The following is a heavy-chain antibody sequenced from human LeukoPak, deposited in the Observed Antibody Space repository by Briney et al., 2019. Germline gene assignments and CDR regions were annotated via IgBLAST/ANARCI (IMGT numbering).Heavy chain of an antibody. V-gene: IGHV3-30-3*01. J-gene: IGHJ4*02. CDR1: GFTFTNYA. CDR3: ARDGDSGRRELDY. Sequence: GGSLRLSCAVSGFTFTNYAIHWVRQAPGKGQEWAAVMSYDGSNKFYADSVKGRFTISRDNSRNTLYLQMNSLRAEDTAVYYCARDGDSGRRELDYWGQGTLVTVSS. D-gene: IGHD2-21*01. CDR2: MSYDGSNK.